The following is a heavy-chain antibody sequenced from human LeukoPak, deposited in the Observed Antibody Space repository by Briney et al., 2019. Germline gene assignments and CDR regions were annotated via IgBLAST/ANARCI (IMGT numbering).Heavy chain of an antibody. CDR2: INHSGST. V-gene: IGHV4-34*01. Sequence: SETLSLTCAVYGGSFSGYYWSWIRQPPGKGLEWIGEINHSGSTNYNPSLKSRVTISVDRSKNQFSLKLSSVTAADTAVYYCARVGDELLFDPWGQGTLVTVSS. D-gene: IGHD1-26*01. CDR1: GGSFSGYY. CDR3: ARVGDELLFDP. J-gene: IGHJ5*02.